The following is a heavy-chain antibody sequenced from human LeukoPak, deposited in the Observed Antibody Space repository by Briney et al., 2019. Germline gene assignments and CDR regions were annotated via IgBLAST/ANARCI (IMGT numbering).Heavy chain of an antibody. V-gene: IGHV4-34*01. J-gene: IGHJ6*03. CDR3: ARGGGYNYMDV. D-gene: IGHD4-23*01. CDR2: INHGGSN. Sequence: NPSETLSLTRVVYGVSFSDYDWSWIRQPPGKGLEWVGEINHGGSNNYNPSLKSRVTMLVDTTMNQFSLEVSSVTAADTAVYYCARGGGYNYMDVWGKGTTVTVSS. CDR1: GVSFSDYD.